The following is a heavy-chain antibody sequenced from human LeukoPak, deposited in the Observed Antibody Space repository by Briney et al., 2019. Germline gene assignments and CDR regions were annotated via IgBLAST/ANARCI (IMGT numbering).Heavy chain of an antibody. J-gene: IGHJ4*02. Sequence: PGGSLRLSCAASIFTFSIYSMNRVRQAPGKGLEWVSSISSSSDYTYYADSVKGRFTISRDNAKNSLYLQMNSLRAEDTAVYYCARSGGGIRGSFFDYWGQGTLVTASS. D-gene: IGHD3-16*01. CDR1: IFTFSIYS. CDR3: ARSGGGIRGSFFDY. CDR2: ISSSSDYT. V-gene: IGHV3-21*01.